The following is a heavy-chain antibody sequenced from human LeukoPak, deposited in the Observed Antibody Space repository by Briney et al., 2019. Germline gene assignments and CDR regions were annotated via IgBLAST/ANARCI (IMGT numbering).Heavy chain of an antibody. J-gene: IGHJ4*02. CDR1: VFTFSRYG. CDR2: ISYDGSNK. Sequence: PGRSLRLSCAASVFTFSRYGMHGVRQAPGKGLEWVADISYDGSNKDYADSVKGRFTIFRDNSKNTLYLQMNSLNAEDTAVYYCARYGPEVYYFDYWGQGTLVTVS. D-gene: IGHD4-17*01. V-gene: IGHV3-30*03. CDR3: ARYGPEVYYFDY.